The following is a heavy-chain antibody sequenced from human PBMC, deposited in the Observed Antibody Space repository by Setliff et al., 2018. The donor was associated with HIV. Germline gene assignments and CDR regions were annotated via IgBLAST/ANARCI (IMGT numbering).Heavy chain of an antibody. Sequence: SETLSLTCAVSGYAISSGYYWGWIRQPPGKGLEWIATIPHNGGTYYNPDPSLTGRVTISVDTSKNQFSLTLTSVTAADTAVYYCARQQHSSDLKIWNYWGQGTLVTV. D-gene: IGHD6-13*01. J-gene: IGHJ4*02. V-gene: IGHV4-38-2*01. CDR3: ARQQHSSDLKIWNY. CDR1: GYAISSGYY. CDR2: IPHNGGT.